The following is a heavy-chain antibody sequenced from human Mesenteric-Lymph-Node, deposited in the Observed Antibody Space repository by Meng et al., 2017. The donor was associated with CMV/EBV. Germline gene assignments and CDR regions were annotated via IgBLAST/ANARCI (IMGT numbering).Heavy chain of an antibody. J-gene: IGHJ4*02. CDR2: VSVRGGST. Sequence: ASGFPCSSYLLRRVRQAPAKGLTWASAVSVRGGSTYYAASVKGRFTISRDNSKNPLYLPMHSLRPEDTAVHYCAKGFSSGWYSSDYWGQGTLVTVSS. D-gene: IGHD6-19*01. V-gene: IGHV3-23*01. CDR3: AKGFSSGWYSSDY. CDR1: GFPCSSYL.